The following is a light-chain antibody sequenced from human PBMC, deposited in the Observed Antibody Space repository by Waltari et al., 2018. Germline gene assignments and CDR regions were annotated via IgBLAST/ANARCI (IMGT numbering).Light chain of an antibody. V-gene: IGKV1-39*01. CDR2: GAS. CDR1: QSIRIN. Sequence: DIEMAQSPSSLSASVGDTVTITCRASQSIRINVNWYHQTPGKAPNLLIYGASALQTGVPSRFSGSGSGRDFTLTIRGLQPEDFGTYFCQQSFGTPITFGAGTTV. CDR3: QQSFGTPIT. J-gene: IGKJ4*01.